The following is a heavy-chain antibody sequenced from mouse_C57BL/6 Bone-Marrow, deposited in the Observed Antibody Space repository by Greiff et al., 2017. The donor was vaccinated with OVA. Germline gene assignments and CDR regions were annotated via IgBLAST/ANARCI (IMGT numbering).Heavy chain of an antibody. CDR3: AILRSLDY. CDR1: GYTFTSYW. Sequence: VYRQQPGTELVKPGASVPPSCNASGYTFTSYWMHWVKQRPGQGLEWIGNINPSNGGTNYNEKFKSKATLTVDKSSSTAYMQLSSLTSEDSAVYYCAILRSLDYWGQGTTLTVSS. CDR2: INPSNGGT. V-gene: IGHV1-53*01. J-gene: IGHJ2*01. D-gene: IGHD1-1*01.